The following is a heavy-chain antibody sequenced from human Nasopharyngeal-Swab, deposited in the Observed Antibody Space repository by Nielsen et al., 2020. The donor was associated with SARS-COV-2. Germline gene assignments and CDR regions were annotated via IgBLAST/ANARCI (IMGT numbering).Heavy chain of an antibody. Sequence: ASVKVSCKASGYTFTSYGISWVRQAPGQGLEWMGWISAYNGNTNYAQKLQGRVTMTTDTSTSTAYMELRSLRSEDTAVYYCARSDIAAAGTWVLGYWGQGTLVTVSS. CDR2: ISAYNGNT. J-gene: IGHJ4*02. CDR3: ARSDIAAAGTWVLGY. CDR1: GYTFTSYG. D-gene: IGHD6-13*01. V-gene: IGHV1-18*01.